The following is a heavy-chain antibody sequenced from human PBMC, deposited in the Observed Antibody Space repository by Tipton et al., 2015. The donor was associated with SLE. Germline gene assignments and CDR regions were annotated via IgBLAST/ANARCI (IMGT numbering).Heavy chain of an antibody. Sequence: LRLSCTVSGGSISSYYWSWIRQSPGKGLEWIGNIFYSGITNDNPSLKSRITISVDSFKSQFSLRLNSVTAADTAIYYCAREEGSGGGILDYWGQGILVTVSS. J-gene: IGHJ4*02. CDR2: IFYSGIT. CDR3: AREEGSGGGILDY. CDR1: GGSISSYY. V-gene: IGHV4-59*01. D-gene: IGHD2-15*01.